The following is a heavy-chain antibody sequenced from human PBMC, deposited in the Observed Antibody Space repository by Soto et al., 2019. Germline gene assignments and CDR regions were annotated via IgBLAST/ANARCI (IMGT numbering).Heavy chain of an antibody. CDR1: GYTFTSYA. V-gene: IGHV1-3*01. CDR3: ARLGYGDYYYYYMDV. Sequence: ASVKVSCKASGYTFTSYAIHWVRQAPGQRLEWMGWINAGNGNTKYSQKFQGRVTITRDTSASTAYMELSSLKSEGTAVYYCARLGYGDYYYYYMDVWGKGTTVTVSS. J-gene: IGHJ6*03. D-gene: IGHD4-17*01. CDR2: INAGNGNT.